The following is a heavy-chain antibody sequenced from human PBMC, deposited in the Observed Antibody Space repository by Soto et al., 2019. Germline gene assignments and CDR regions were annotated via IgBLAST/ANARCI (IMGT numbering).Heavy chain of an antibody. D-gene: IGHD5-18*01. J-gene: IGHJ4*02. Sequence: PGESLKISCKGSGYNFSTYWIAWVRQMPGKGLEWMGIIYPDDSDTRYSPSFKGQVTMSADKSISTAYLQWSSLKASDTALYYCARQQSAVVTAPSVHWGQGTLGTVSS. CDR3: ARQQSAVVTAPSVH. V-gene: IGHV5-51*01. CDR2: IYPDDSDT. CDR1: GYNFSTYW.